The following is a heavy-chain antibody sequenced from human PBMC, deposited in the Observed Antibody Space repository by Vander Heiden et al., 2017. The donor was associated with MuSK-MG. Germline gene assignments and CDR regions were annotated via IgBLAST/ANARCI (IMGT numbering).Heavy chain of an antibody. D-gene: IGHD1-1*01. CDR3: TRDWNWAPGWD. CDR2: IKSDGSDK. CDR1: GFTFSNYW. Sequence: EVQLVESGGGLVQPGGSLRLSCAASGFTFSNYWMTWVRQAPGKGLECVANIKSDGSDKHFVDSVKGRFTISRDNAKNLLFLQMNSLRVEDTAVYYCTRDWNWAPGWDWCQGTLVTVSS. V-gene: IGHV3-7*03. J-gene: IGHJ4*02.